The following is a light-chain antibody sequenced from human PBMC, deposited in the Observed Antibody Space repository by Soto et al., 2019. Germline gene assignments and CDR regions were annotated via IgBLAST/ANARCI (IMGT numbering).Light chain of an antibody. J-gene: IGKJ2*01. CDR3: MQGTHWPYT. Sequence: DVVMTQSPLSLPVTLGQPASISCRSTQSLVHSDGNTHLNWFQQRPGQSPRRLICKVSNRDSGVPDRFRGSASGTDFTLKISRVEAEDVGVYYCMQGTHWPYTFGQGTKLDIK. CDR1: QSLVHSDGNTH. CDR2: KVS. V-gene: IGKV2-30*02.